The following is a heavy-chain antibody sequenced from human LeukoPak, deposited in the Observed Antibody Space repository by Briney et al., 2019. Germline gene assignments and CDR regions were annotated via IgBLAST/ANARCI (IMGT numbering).Heavy chain of an antibody. Sequence: GGSLRLSCAASGFTFSSYGMHWVRQAPGKGLEWVAFIRYDGSDNYYADSVKGRFTIPRDNSKNTLYLQMNSLKAEDTAVYYCAKHSSRNYKFDYWGQGTLVTVSS. CDR3: AKHSSRNYKFDY. CDR2: IRYDGSDN. D-gene: IGHD5-24*01. J-gene: IGHJ4*02. V-gene: IGHV3-30*02. CDR1: GFTFSSYG.